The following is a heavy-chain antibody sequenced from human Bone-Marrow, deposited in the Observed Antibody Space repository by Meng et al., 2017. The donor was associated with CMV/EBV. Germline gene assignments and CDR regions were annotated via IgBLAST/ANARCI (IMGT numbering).Heavy chain of an antibody. V-gene: IGHV3-30*02. CDR2: TRHDGGDK. Sequence: GESLKISCAASGFNFRSHVMYWVCQAPGKGLEWVTFTRHDGGDKFYADSVKGRFTISRDNSKNTLYLQMNSLRAEDTAVYYCAKRGSGWTGYYFDYWGQGTLVTVSS. J-gene: IGHJ4*02. CDR1: GFNFRSHV. CDR3: AKRGSGWTGYYFDY. D-gene: IGHD6-19*01.